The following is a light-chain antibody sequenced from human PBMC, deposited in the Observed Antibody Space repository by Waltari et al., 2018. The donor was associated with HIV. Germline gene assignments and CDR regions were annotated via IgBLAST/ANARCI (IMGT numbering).Light chain of an antibody. CDR1: YGSVSPRYS. Sequence: QTVVTQEPSLSVSPGGPVTLTCGLSYGSVSPRYSPRWYQQTPGQAPRTLIYNTNIRSSGVSDRFSGSILGNKAALTITGTQADDECDYYCVLYMGSGIWVFGGGTKLTVL. CDR3: VLYMGSGIWV. V-gene: IGLV8-61*01. CDR2: NTN. J-gene: IGLJ3*02.